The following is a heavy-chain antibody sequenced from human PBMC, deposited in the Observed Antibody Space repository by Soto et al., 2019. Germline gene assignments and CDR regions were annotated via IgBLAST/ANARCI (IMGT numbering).Heavy chain of an antibody. Sequence: QVQLQESGPGLVKPSETLSLTCTVSGGSISSYYWSWIRQPPGKGLEWIGYIYYSGSTNYNPSHMHRVTISVDTSKNQFSLKLSSVTAADTAVYYCARGLTSRKGVFDYWGQGTLVTVSS. D-gene: IGHD3-10*01. CDR2: IYYSGST. CDR3: ARGLTSRKGVFDY. J-gene: IGHJ4*02. V-gene: IGHV4-59*01. CDR1: GGSISSYY.